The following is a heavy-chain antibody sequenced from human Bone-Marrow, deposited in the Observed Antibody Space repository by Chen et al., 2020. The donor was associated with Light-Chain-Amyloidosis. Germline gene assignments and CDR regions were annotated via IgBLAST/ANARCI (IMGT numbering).Heavy chain of an antibody. CDR1: GLIFSRFW. D-gene: IGHD3-16*02. J-gene: IGHJ4*02. CDR3: ARANYWGSYRYNAQGFDY. V-gene: IGHV3-7*03. Sequence: EVQLLESGGGLVQPGESLTLSCVASGLIFSRFWMTWVRQRPGKGLEWVANIKQNGTERYYVDSVKGRFTISRDNTKNSVYLQMNTLRAEDTAVYYCARANYWGSYRYNAQGFDYCGRGTLVTVSS. CDR2: IKQNGTER.